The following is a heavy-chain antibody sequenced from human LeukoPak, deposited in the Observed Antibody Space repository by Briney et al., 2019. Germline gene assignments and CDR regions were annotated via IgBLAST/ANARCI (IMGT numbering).Heavy chain of an antibody. CDR2: INPNSGGT. Sequence: ASVKVSCKASGYTFTDYYIHWVRQAPGQGLECMGWINPNSGGTNYAQKFQGRVTMTRDTSISTAYMELSRLRSDDTAVYYCARGGSGSYFSWLGPWGQGTLVTVSS. D-gene: IGHD3-10*01. J-gene: IGHJ5*02. V-gene: IGHV1-2*02. CDR3: ARGGSGSYFSWLGP. CDR1: GYTFTDYY.